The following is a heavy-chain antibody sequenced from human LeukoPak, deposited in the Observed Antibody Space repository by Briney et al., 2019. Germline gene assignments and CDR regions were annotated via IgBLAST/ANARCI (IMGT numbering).Heavy chain of an antibody. J-gene: IGHJ6*03. Sequence: GASVTVSCKASGYTFTGYYMHWVRQAPGQGLEWMGWINPNSGGTNYAQKFQGRVTMTRDTSISTAYMELSRLRSDDTAVYYCARDLIASSSWHYYYYYYMDVWGKGTTVTVSS. D-gene: IGHD6-13*01. CDR2: INPNSGGT. CDR1: GYTFTGYY. CDR3: ARDLIASSSWHYYYYYYMDV. V-gene: IGHV1-2*02.